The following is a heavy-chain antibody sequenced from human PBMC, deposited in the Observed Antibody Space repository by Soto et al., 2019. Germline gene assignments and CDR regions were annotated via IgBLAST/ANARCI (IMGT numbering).Heavy chain of an antibody. D-gene: IGHD3-3*01. V-gene: IGHV3-23*01. CDR1: GFTFSSYA. CDR3: AKALANDFWSVMGYYFDY. J-gene: IGHJ4*02. Sequence: PGGSLRLSCAASGFTFSSYAMSWVRQAPGKGLEWVSAISGSGGSTYYADSVKGRFTISRDNSKNTLYLQMNSLRAADTAVYYCAKALANDFWSVMGYYFDYWGQGTLVTVSS. CDR2: ISGSGGST.